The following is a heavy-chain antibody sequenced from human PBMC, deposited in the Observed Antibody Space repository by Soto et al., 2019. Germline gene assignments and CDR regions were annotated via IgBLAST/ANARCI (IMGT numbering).Heavy chain of an antibody. D-gene: IGHD3-22*01. CDR1: GFTFSSYA. CDR2: ISGSGGST. CDR3: AKGGHSYDSTGGVPDAFDI. Sequence: GGSLRLACAACGFTFSSYAMSWVRQAPGNGLEWVSAISGSGGSTYYADSVKGRFTISRDNSKNTLYLHMNSLRAEDTAVYHCAKGGHSYDSTGGVPDAFDIWRQGTMVTVSS. V-gene: IGHV3-23*01. J-gene: IGHJ3*02.